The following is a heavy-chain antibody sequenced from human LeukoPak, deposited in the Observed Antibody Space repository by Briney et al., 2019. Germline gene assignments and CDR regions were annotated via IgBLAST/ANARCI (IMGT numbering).Heavy chain of an antibody. V-gene: IGHV4-39*01. Sequence: PSETLSLTCTVSGGSISSSSYYWGWIRQPPGKGLEWIGSIYYSGSTYYNPSLKSRVTISVDTSKNQFSLKLSSVTAADTAVYYCARLRIMITFGGWGDFDYWGQGTLVTVSS. CDR3: ARLRIMITFGGWGDFDY. D-gene: IGHD3-16*01. CDR1: GGSISSSSYY. J-gene: IGHJ4*02. CDR2: IYYSGST.